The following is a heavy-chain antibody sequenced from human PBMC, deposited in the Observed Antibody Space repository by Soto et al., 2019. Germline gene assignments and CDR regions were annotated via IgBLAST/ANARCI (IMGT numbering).Heavy chain of an antibody. CDR1: GYTFTSYY. CDR3: ARDRWDYYDSSGYYDY. V-gene: IGHV1-46*01. Sequence: ASVKVSCKASGYTFTSYYMHWVRQAPGQGLEWMGMINPSGGSTSYAQKFQGRVTMTRDTSTSTVYMELSSLRSEDTAVYYCARDRWDYYDSSGYYDYWGQGTLVTVSS. CDR2: INPSGGST. J-gene: IGHJ4*02. D-gene: IGHD3-22*01.